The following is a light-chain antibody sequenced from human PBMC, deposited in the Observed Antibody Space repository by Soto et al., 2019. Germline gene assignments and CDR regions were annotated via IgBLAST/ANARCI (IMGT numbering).Light chain of an antibody. Sequence: DKGMSQSPLSLPVTPGEPASISCRSSQSLLHSNGYNYLDWYLQKPGQSPQLLIYLGSNRASGVPDRFSGSGSGTDFTLKISRVEAEDVGVYYCMQALQTPQLTFGGGTKV. J-gene: IGKJ4*01. CDR1: QSLLHSNGYNY. CDR3: MQALQTPQLT. CDR2: LGS. V-gene: IGKV2-28*01.